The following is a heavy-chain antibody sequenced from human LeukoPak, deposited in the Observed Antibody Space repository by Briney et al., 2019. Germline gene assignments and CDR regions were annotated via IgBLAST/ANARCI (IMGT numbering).Heavy chain of an antibody. CDR2: ISAGGSST. D-gene: IGHD3-22*01. Sequence: GGSLILSCAGPGFTFSSYAMSWVRQAPGKGLEWVSSISAGGSSTYYTGSVKGRFTISRDNSKNTLYLQMNSLRAEDTAVYYCAKLFPMTLAWGQGTLVIVSS. V-gene: IGHV3-23*01. J-gene: IGHJ5*02. CDR1: GFTFSSYA. CDR3: AKLFPMTLA.